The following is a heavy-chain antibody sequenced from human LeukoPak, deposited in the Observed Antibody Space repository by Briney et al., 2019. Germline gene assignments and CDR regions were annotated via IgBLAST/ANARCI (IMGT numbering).Heavy chain of an antibody. D-gene: IGHD3-22*01. CDR2: ISYDGSNK. J-gene: IGHJ6*02. V-gene: IGHV3-30-3*01. Sequence: SGRSLRLSCAASGFTFSSYAMHWVRQAPGKGLEWVAVISYDGSNKYYADSVKGRFTISRDNSKNTLYLQMNSLRAEDTAVYYCAREYYDSSGYYSYYYYYGMGVWGQGTTVTVSS. CDR3: AREYYDSSGYYSYYYYYGMGV. CDR1: GFTFSSYA.